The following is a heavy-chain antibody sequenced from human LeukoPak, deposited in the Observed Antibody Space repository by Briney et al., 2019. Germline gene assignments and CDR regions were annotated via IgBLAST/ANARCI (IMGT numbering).Heavy chain of an antibody. Sequence: SQTFSITYANSGDNVFSNSVAWNWIRQSPSKVLGWLGRTYFRSKWNNDYALSVKSRITINLDTAKNHLSLQLNSVTPEDTAVYYCARGAMSAFDYWGQGTLVTVSS. V-gene: IGHV6-1*01. D-gene: IGHD6-25*01. J-gene: IGHJ4*02. CDR3: ARGAMSAFDY. CDR2: TYFRSKWNN. CDR1: GDNVFSNSVA.